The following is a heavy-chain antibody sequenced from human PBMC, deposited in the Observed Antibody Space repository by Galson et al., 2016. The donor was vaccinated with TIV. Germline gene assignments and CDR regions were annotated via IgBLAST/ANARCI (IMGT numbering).Heavy chain of an antibody. D-gene: IGHD6-6*01. Sequence: SVKVSCKASGGTFNMYVTNWVRQAPGQGLEWLGGITPIFGTTNYAQKFQGRVTITADKSTSTAYMELSSLRSEDTAIYYCAKDRNKARDTYPYDYGIDVWGPGTTVTVPS. CDR3: AKDRNKARDTYPYDYGIDV. CDR2: ITPIFGTT. CDR1: GGTFNMYV. V-gene: IGHV1-69*06. J-gene: IGHJ6*02.